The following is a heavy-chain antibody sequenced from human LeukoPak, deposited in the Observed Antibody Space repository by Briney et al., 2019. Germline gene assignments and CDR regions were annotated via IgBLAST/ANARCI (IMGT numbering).Heavy chain of an antibody. V-gene: IGHV3-30-3*01. D-gene: IGHD4-17*01. CDR1: GFTFSSYA. CDR3: ARDLHVTVTMCYGMDV. J-gene: IGHJ6*04. Sequence: PGGSLRLSCAASGFTFSSYAMHWVRQAPGKGLEWVAVISYDGSNKYYADSVKGRFTISRDNSKNTLYLQMNSLRAEDTAVYYCARDLHVTVTMCYGMDVWGKGTTVTVSS. CDR2: ISYDGSNK.